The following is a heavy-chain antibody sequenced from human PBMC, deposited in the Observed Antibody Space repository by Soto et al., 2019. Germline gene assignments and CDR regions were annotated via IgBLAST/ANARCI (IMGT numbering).Heavy chain of an antibody. V-gene: IGHV4-59*01. CDR2: IYYSGST. CDR3: ARERDTLDFDY. CDR1: GGSISSYY. D-gene: IGHD1-1*01. Sequence: SETLSLTCTVSGGSISSYYWSWIRQPPGKGLEWIGYIYYSGSTNYNPSLKSRVTISVDTSKNQFSLKLSSVTAADTAVYYCARERDTLDFDYWGQGTLVTVSS. J-gene: IGHJ4*02.